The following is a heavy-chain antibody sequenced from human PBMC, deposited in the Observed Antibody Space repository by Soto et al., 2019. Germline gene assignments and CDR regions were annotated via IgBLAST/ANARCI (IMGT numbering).Heavy chain of an antibody. Sequence: QITLKESGPTLVKPTQTLTLTCTFSGFSLSTSGVGVGWIRQPPGKALEWLALIYWDDDKRYSPSLKSRLTITTNPPKNQVVLTMTTMDPVDTPTYNSAHRPASSFDLWGRGTLVTVSS. CDR3: AHRPASSFDL. J-gene: IGHJ2*01. V-gene: IGHV2-5*02. CDR2: IYWDDDK. D-gene: IGHD6-6*01. CDR1: GFSLSTSGVG.